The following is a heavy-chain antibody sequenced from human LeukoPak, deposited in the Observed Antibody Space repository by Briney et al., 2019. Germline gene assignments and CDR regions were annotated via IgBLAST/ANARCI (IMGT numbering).Heavy chain of an antibody. J-gene: IGHJ6*03. CDR3: ARATGYRHIYYMDV. CDR2: IYTSGSS. V-gene: IGHV4-4*07. D-gene: IGHD5-18*01. Sequence: RSGTLSLTCSGSGGSVSSFYWSWMRQAAGKGLEWIGRIYTSGSSNYNRSLKSRATMSVDTSKNQFSLKLASVTAADAAVYYCARATGYRHIYYMDVWGKGTTVTVSS. CDR1: GGSVSSFY.